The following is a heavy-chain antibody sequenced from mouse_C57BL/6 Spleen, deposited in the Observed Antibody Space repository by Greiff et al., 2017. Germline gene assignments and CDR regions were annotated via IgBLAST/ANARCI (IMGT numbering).Heavy chain of an antibody. CDR2: ISYDGSN. V-gene: IGHV3-6*01. CDR3: ARYYYGSSPYYYAMDY. D-gene: IGHD1-1*01. J-gene: IGHJ4*01. CDR1: GYSITSGYY. Sequence: ESGPGLVKPSQSLSLTCSVTGYSITSGYYWNWIRQFPGNKLEWMGYISYDGSNNYNPSLKNRISITRDTSKNQFFLKLNSVTTEDTATYYCARYYYGSSPYYYAMDYWGQGTSVTVSS.